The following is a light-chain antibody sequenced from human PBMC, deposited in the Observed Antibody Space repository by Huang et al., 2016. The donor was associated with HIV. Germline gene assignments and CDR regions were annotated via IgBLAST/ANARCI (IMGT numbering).Light chain of an antibody. Sequence: AIQFTQSPSFLSASVGDRVTITCRASQDITDALAWYQQKPGKPPKVLIYDASSLESGVPSRFSGSGSGADFTLTISSLQPEDFATYYCQQFKNYPLTFGGGTKVEVK. V-gene: IGKV1D-13*01. J-gene: IGKJ4*01. CDR2: DAS. CDR1: QDITDA. CDR3: QQFKNYPLT.